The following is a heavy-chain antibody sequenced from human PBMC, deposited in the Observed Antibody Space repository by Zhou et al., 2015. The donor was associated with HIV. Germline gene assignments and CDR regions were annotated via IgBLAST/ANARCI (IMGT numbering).Heavy chain of an antibody. CDR2: FDPEDGET. V-gene: IGHV1-24*01. Sequence: QVQLVQSGAEVKKPGASVKVSCKVSGYTLTELSMHWVRQAPGKGLEWMGGFDPEDGETIYAQKFQGRVTITADESTSTAYMELSSLRSEDTAVYYCAREEAVAGTFFDYWGQGTLVTVSS. CDR1: GYTLTELS. J-gene: IGHJ4*02. CDR3: AREEAVAGTFFDY. D-gene: IGHD6-19*01.